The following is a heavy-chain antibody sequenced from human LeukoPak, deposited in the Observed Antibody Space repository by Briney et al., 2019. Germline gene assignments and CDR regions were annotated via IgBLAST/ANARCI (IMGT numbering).Heavy chain of an antibody. CDR3: GKDQGEGYYYDSSDY. CDR2: ISGSGGST. J-gene: IGHJ4*02. V-gene: IGHV3-23*01. Sequence: PGGSLRLSCAASGFTFSSYAMSWVRQAPGKGLEWVSAISGSGGSTYYADSVKGRFTISRDNSKNTLYLQMNSLRAEDTAVYYCGKDQGEGYYYDSSDYWGQGTLVTVSS. CDR1: GFTFSSYA. D-gene: IGHD3-22*01.